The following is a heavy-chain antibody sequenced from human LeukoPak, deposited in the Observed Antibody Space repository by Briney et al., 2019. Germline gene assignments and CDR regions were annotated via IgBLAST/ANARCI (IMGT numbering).Heavy chain of an antibody. V-gene: IGHV3-23*01. J-gene: IGHJ4*02. D-gene: IGHD3-22*01. CDR1: GFTFGNYP. Sequence: PGGSLRLSCVASGFTFGNYPMSWVRQAPGKGLEWVSALSDGGGNTFYADSVKGRFTISRDNSKNTLYLQMNSLRAEDTAVYYWARGVASYDRSGTIDYWGQGTLVTVSS. CDR3: ARGVASYDRSGTIDY. CDR2: LSDGGGNT.